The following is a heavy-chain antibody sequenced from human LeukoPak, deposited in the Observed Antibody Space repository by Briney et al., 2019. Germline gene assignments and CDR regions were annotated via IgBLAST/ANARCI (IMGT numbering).Heavy chain of an antibody. D-gene: IGHD4-17*01. J-gene: IGHJ4*02. Sequence: PGGSLRLSCAASGFTFSSYSMNWVRQAPGKGLEWVSSISSSSSYIYYADSVKGRFTISRDNAKNSLYLQMNSLRAEDTAVYYCAKAGGGDYEYYFDYWGQGTLVTVSS. V-gene: IGHV3-21*01. CDR3: AKAGGGDYEYYFDY. CDR2: ISSSSSYI. CDR1: GFTFSSYS.